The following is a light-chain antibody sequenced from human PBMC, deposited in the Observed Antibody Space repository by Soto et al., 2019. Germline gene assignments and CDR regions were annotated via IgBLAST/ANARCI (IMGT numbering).Light chain of an antibody. J-gene: IGKJ1*01. CDR1: QRISSW. Sequence: DVQMPQSPSTLSASVGDRVTITCRASQRISSWLAWYQQKPGKAPKLLIYQASTLESGVPSNFSGSGSGTEFTLTIGSLQPEDFATYYCQQYNSYPWTFGQGTKVDVK. CDR2: QAS. V-gene: IGKV1-5*03. CDR3: QQYNSYPWT.